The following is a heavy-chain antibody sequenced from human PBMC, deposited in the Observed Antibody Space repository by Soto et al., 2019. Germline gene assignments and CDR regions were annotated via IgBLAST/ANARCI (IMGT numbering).Heavy chain of an antibody. CDR1: GFPFDDFA. Sequence: SLRLSCTGSGFPFDDFAINRVRQAPGKEVEGVGGIRNQSYQETTEYAAAVKGKFPISKDTSNGIANLQINSLNIEESAVYSWSGAERPYTAYVFHYWGQGTLVTVSS. D-gene: IGHD1-26*01. V-gene: IGHV3-49*04. CDR3: SGAERPYTAYVFHY. CDR2: IRNQSYQETT. J-gene: IGHJ4*02.